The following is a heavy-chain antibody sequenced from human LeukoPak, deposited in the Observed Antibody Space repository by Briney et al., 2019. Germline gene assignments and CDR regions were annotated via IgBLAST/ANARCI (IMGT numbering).Heavy chain of an antibody. V-gene: IGHV1-18*01. CDR3: ARVGSGWYIEY. D-gene: IGHD3-22*01. J-gene: IGHJ4*02. CDR2: ISAYNGNT. CDR1: VYTFHNYV. Sequence: VSVNVSYKASVYTFHNYVISWLRQAPAQGLTWMVWISAYNGNTNYAQKVQGRVTMTTDTSTTTVHMELRSLISDDRAMYYCARVGSGWYIEYWGQGTLVTVSS.